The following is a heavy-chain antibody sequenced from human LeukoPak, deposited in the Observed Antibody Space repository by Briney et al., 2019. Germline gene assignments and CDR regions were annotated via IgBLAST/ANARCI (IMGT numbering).Heavy chain of an antibody. V-gene: IGHV4-31*03. D-gene: IGHD3-22*01. J-gene: IGHJ4*02. CDR1: GGSISSGGYY. Sequence: SQALSLTCTVSGGSISSGGYYWSWIRQHPGKGLEWIGYIYYSGSTYYNPSLKSRVTISVDTSKNQFSLKLSSVTVADTAVYYCAREVVKTLGNFDYWGQGTLVTVSS. CDR3: AREVVKTLGNFDY. CDR2: IYYSGST.